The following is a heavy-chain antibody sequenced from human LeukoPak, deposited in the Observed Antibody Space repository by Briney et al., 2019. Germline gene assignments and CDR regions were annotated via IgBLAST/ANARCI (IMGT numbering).Heavy chain of an antibody. Sequence: ASVKVSCKASGGTFSSYAISWVRQAPGQGLEWMGGIIPIFGTANYAQKFQGRVTITADESTSTAYMELRSLRSDDTAVYYCARVAAGWRYFDYWGQGTLVTVSS. D-gene: IGHD6-19*01. V-gene: IGHV1-69*13. J-gene: IGHJ4*02. CDR1: GGTFSSYA. CDR3: ARVAAGWRYFDY. CDR2: IIPIFGTA.